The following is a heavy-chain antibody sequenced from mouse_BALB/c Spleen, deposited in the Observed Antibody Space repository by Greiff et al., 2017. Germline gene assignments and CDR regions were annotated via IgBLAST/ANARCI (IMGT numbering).Heavy chain of an antibody. D-gene: IGHD1-1*01. CDR2: ISSGGSYT. J-gene: IGHJ1*01. V-gene: IGHV5-6-4*01. CDR1: GFTFSSYT. CDR3: TRGGDYGGEYFDV. Sequence: DVKLVESGGGLVKPGGSLKLSCAASGFTFSSYTMSWVRQTPEKRLEWVATISSGGSYTYYPDSVKGRFTISRDNAKNTLYLQMSSLKSEDTAMYYCTRGGDYGGEYFDVWGAGTTVTVSS.